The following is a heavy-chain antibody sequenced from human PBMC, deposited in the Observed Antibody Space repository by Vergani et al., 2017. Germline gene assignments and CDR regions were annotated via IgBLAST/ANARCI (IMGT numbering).Heavy chain of an antibody. CDR2: INPNSGGT. D-gene: IGHD2-15*01. J-gene: IGHJ5*02. V-gene: IGHV1-2*02. CDR3: ARGGKGYGSGSLRFDP. Sequence: QVQLVQSGAEVKKPGASVKVSCKASGYTFTGYYMHWVRQAPGQGLEWMGWINPNSGGTNYAQKFQGRVTMNRETSISTAYMELSRLRSDDTAVYYCARGGKGYGSGSLRFDPWGQGTLVIVSS. CDR1: GYTFTGYY.